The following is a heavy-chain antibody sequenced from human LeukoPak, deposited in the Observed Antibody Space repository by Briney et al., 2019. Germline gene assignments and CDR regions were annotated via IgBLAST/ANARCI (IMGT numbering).Heavy chain of an antibody. J-gene: IGHJ3*01. Sequence: PSETLSLTCTVSGGSITGYDWSWIRQPPGKGLEWIGYVFYSGGTLYNPSLQSRVTISVDTSKTQFSLKLTSVTAADTAVYYCARHITVSYDAFDLWGRGTMVTVSS. CDR3: ARHITVSYDAFDL. CDR2: VFYSGGT. CDR1: GGSITGYD. D-gene: IGHD6-19*01. V-gene: IGHV4-59*08.